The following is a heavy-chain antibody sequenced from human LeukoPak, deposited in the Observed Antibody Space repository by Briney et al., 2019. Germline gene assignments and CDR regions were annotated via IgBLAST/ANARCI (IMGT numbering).Heavy chain of an antibody. CDR1: GGSISSHY. V-gene: IGHV4-4*09. J-gene: IGHJ4*02. CDR2: IYTSETT. D-gene: IGHD2-2*01. CDR3: ARHRSPSSLSFFDI. Sequence: SSETLSLTCTVSGGSISSHYWSWIRQPPGKGLEWIGYIYTSETTNFNPALRSRVTISIDTSKNQVSLRLSSVTAADTALYYCARHRSPSSLSFFDIWGQGMLVIVSS.